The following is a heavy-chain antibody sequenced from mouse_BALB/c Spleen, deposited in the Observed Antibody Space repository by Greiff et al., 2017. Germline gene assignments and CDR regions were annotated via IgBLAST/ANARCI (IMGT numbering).Heavy chain of an antibody. CDR1: GFTFSSYT. Sequence: EVQVVESGGGLVQPGGSLKLSCAASGFTFSSYTMSWVRQTPEKRLEWVAYISNGGGSTYYPDTVKGRFTISRDNAKNTLYLQMSSLKSEDTAMYYCARSYGYDWFAYWGQGTLVTVSA. V-gene: IGHV5-12-2*01. D-gene: IGHD2-2*01. J-gene: IGHJ3*01. CDR3: ARSYGYDWFAY. CDR2: ISNGGGST.